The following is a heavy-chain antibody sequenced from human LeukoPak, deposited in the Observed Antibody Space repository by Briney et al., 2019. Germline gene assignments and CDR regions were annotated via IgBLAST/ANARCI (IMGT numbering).Heavy chain of an antibody. J-gene: IGHJ5*02. CDR2: INWNGGST. D-gene: IGHD3-3*01. Sequence: GGSLRLSCAASGFTFDDYGMSWVRQAPGKGLEWVSVINWNGGSTGYADSVKGRFTISRDNAKNSLYLRMNSLRAEDTALYHCARVATIFGVVRGFDPSGQGTLVTVSS. CDR3: ARVATIFGVVRGFDP. V-gene: IGHV3-20*01. CDR1: GFTFDDYG.